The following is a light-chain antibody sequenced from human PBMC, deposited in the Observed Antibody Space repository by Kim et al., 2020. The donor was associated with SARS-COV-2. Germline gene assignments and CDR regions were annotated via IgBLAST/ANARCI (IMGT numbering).Light chain of an antibody. CDR1: QTVLHRSNSKNY. Sequence: ATISCRSSQTVLHRSNSKNYLAWYQQKPGHSPELLICWASTRESGVPDRFSGSGSGTDFTLTISSLQAEDVAVYYCQQYFETPLTFGGGTKVDIK. J-gene: IGKJ4*01. V-gene: IGKV4-1*01. CDR2: WAS. CDR3: QQYFETPLT.